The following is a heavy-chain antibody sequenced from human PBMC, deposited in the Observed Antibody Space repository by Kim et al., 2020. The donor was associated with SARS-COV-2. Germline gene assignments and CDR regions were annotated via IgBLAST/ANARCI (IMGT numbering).Heavy chain of an antibody. CDR1: GFTFSSYG. D-gene: IGHD2-2*01. V-gene: IGHV3-30*18. J-gene: IGHJ3*02. CDR3: AKLPAIVVVPAAIDAFDI. Sequence: GGSLRLSCAASGFTFSSYGMHWVRQAPGKGLEWVAVISYDGSNKYYADSVKGRFTISRDNSKNTLYLQMNSLRAEDTAVYYCAKLPAIVVVPAAIDAFDIWGQGTMVTVSS. CDR2: ISYDGSNK.